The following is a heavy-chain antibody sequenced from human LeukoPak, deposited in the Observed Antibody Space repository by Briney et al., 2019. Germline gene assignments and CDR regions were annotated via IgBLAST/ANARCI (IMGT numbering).Heavy chain of an antibody. D-gene: IGHD3-10*01. J-gene: IGHJ4*02. Sequence: GGSLRLSCAASGFTFSSYAMHWVRQAPGKGLEWVALISYDGSNKYSADSVKGRFTISRDSSKNTLYLQMNSLRAEDTAVYYCARAYGSGSTFHPDYWGQGTLVTVSS. CDR2: ISYDGSNK. CDR1: GFTFSSYA. CDR3: ARAYGSGSTFHPDY. V-gene: IGHV3-30-3*01.